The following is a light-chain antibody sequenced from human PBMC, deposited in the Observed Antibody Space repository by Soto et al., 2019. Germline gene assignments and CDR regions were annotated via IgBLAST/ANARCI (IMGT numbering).Light chain of an antibody. V-gene: IGKV1-5*03. Sequence: DIQMTQSPSTLSASVGDRVSFTCRASQSIDNSLAWYQHKPGKAPKLLIYLASSLDSGVPSRFSASGSGTEFTLTISSLQPDDFATYYCQQYHSYSTFGQGTKVEIK. J-gene: IGKJ1*01. CDR1: QSIDNS. CDR3: QQYHSYST. CDR2: LAS.